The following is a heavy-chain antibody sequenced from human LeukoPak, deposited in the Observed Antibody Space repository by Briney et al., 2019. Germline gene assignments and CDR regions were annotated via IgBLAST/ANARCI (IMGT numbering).Heavy chain of an antibody. CDR1: GFTFSSYA. V-gene: IGHV3-23*01. J-gene: IGHJ4*02. D-gene: IGHD3-9*01. Sequence: GRSLRLSCAASGFTFSSYAMSWVRQAPGKGLEWVSAISSSGGGTYYADSVEGRFTISRDNSKNTLYLQMNSLRAEDTAVYYCAKSAYYDILTGYYCEDYWGQGTLVTVSS. CDR2: ISSSGGGT. CDR3: AKSAYYDILTGYYCEDY.